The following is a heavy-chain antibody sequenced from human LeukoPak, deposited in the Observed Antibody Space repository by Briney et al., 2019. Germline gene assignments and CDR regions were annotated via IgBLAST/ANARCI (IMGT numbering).Heavy chain of an antibody. J-gene: IGHJ5*02. V-gene: IGHV3-9*01. D-gene: IGHD3-10*01. CDR1: GFTFDDYA. Sequence: GGPLRLSCAASGFTFDDYAMHWVRQAPGKGLEWVSGISWNSGSIGYADSVKGRFTISRDNAKNSLYLQMNSLRAEDTALYYCAKDHGSGSYGSTWFDPWGQGTLVTVSS. CDR2: ISWNSGSI. CDR3: AKDHGSGSYGSTWFDP.